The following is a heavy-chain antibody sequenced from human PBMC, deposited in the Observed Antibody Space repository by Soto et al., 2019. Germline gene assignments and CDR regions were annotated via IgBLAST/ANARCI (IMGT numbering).Heavy chain of an antibody. CDR1: GGSITTGGRY. CDR3: AQALVFTGGDGFDI. J-gene: IGHJ3*02. CDR2: IYYSGNT. V-gene: IGHV4-31*02. D-gene: IGHD1-1*01. Sequence: QVRLQEWGPGLVKPSQTLSLKCSVSGGSITTGGRYWSWLRQLPGKGLEWIGDIYYSGNTYYNASRKSRVTISVEAAKNQFSLKLSSVTAADTAVYYCAQALVFTGGDGFDIWGQGRLVTVSS.